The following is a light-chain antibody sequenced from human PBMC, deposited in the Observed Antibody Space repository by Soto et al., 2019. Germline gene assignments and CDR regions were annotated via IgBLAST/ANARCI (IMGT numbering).Light chain of an antibody. CDR1: QSINNK. CDR3: QQRNVWPPVT. CDR2: GAS. J-gene: IGKJ5*01. V-gene: IGKV3D-15*01. Sequence: EIVMTQSPATLSVSPGERATLSCRASQSINNKVAWYQQKPGQAPRLLIYGASTRATGIPARFSGSGSGTDFTLTISSLEPEDSAVYYCQQRNVWPPVTFGQGTRLEI.